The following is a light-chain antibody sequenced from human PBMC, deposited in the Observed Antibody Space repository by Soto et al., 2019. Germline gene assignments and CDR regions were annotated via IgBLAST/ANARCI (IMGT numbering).Light chain of an antibody. Sequence: DIQMTQSPSSLSASVGDRVTLTCRASQSISSYLNWYQQKPGKAPKLLIYAASSLQSGVPSRFSGSVSGTDFTLTISSLQPEDFATYYCQQSYSTPLTFGPGTKVDIK. CDR1: QSISSY. CDR3: QQSYSTPLT. J-gene: IGKJ3*01. CDR2: AAS. V-gene: IGKV1-39*01.